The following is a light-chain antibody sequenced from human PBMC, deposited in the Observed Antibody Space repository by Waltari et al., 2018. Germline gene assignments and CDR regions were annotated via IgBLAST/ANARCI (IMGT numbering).Light chain of an antibody. V-gene: IGLV2-8*01. CDR3: SSYAGSNNVV. CDR1: SSDVGGYNY. Sequence: QSALTQPPSASGSPGQSVTISCTGTSSDVGGYNYVSWYQQHPGKAPKLMIYEVSKRPAGVPARFSGSKSGNTASLTVSGLQAEDGADYYCSSYAGSNNVVFGGGTKLTVL. CDR2: EVS. J-gene: IGLJ2*01.